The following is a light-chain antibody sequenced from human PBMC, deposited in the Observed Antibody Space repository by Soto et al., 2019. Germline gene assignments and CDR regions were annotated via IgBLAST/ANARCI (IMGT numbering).Light chain of an antibody. V-gene: IGKV1-8*01. CDR1: QGISSY. Sequence: RMTQSPSSLSASTGDRVTITCRASQGISSYLAWYQQKPGKAPKLLIYAASTLQSGVPSRFSGSGSGTDFTLTISCLQSEDFATYYCQQYYSYPPTFGQGTKVDIK. CDR2: AAS. CDR3: QQYYSYPPT. J-gene: IGKJ1*01.